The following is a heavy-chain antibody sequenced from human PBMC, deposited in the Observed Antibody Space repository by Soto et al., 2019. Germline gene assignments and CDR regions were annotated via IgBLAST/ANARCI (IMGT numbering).Heavy chain of an antibody. CDR3: ASDIVVVPAAGGYMDV. D-gene: IGHD2-2*01. CDR2: IWYDGSNK. Sequence: GGSLRLSCAASGFTFSSYGMHWVRQAPGKGLEWVAVIWYDGSNKYYADSVKGRFTISRDNSKNTLYLQMNSLRAEDTAVYYCASDIVVVPAAGGYMDVWGKGTTVTVSS. J-gene: IGHJ6*03. CDR1: GFTFSSYG. V-gene: IGHV3-33*01.